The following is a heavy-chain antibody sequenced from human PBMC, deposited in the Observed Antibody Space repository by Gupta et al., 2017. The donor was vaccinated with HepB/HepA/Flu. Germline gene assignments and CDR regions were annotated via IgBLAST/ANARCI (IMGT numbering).Heavy chain of an antibody. J-gene: IGHJ4*02. Sequence: QVHLVQSGAAVKKPGASVKVSCETSGYTFTSYPVAWVRQAPGQGLEWMGWVSAYSGNTKFAQKFQDRLIMTADTSSNTAYMELRNLTSDDAAVYYCARGGGADFVYWGQGTLVTVSS. D-gene: IGHD2-21*01. V-gene: IGHV1-18*01. CDR1: GYTFTSYP. CDR2: VSAYSGNT. CDR3: ARGGGADFVY.